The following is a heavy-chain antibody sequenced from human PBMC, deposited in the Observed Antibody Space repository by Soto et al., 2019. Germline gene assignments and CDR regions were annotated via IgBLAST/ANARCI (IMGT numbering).Heavy chain of an antibody. CDR1: GFTFSSYA. CDR2: ISGSGGST. D-gene: IGHD3-3*01. V-gene: IGHV3-23*01. CDR3: AKDLNLFPIFRETWAFDI. Sequence: GGSLRLSCAASGFTFSSYAMSWVRQAPGKGLEWVSAISGSGGSTYYADSVKGRFTISRDNSKNTLYLQMNSLRAEDTAVYYCAKDLNLFPIFRETWAFDIWGQGTMVTVSS. J-gene: IGHJ3*02.